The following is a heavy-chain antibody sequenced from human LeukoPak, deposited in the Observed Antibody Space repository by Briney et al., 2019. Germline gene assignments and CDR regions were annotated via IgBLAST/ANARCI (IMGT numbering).Heavy chain of an antibody. V-gene: IGHV3-23*01. D-gene: IGHD1-26*01. Sequence: GGSLRLSCAASGFTFSSYAMSWVRQAPGKGLEWVSAISGSGGSTYYADSVKGRFTISRDNSKNTLYLQMNSLRAEDTAVYYCAKDPRSSADSKMGAADYWGQGTLVTVSS. CDR2: ISGSGGST. CDR3: AKDPRSSADSKMGAADY. J-gene: IGHJ4*02. CDR1: GFTFSSYA.